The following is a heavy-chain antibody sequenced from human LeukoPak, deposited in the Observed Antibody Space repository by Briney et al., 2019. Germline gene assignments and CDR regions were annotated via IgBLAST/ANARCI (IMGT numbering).Heavy chain of an antibody. J-gene: IGHJ3*02. V-gene: IGHV3-53*01. Sequence: GGSLRLSCAASGFTVSSNYMSWVRQAPGKGLEWVSVIYSGGSTYYADSVKGRFTISRDNSKNTLYLQMNSLRAEDTAVYYCASVTQGVRGVIGGDAFDIWGQGTMVTVSS. CDR3: ASVTQGVRGVIGGDAFDI. CDR1: GFTVSSNY. D-gene: IGHD3-10*01. CDR2: IYSGGST.